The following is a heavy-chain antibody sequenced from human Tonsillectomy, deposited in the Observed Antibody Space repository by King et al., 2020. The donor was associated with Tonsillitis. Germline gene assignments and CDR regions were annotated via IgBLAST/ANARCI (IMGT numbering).Heavy chain of an antibody. J-gene: IGHJ4*02. V-gene: IGHV3-30*04. CDR2: ISYDGSNK. Sequence: VQLVESGGGVVQPGRSLRLSCAASGFTFSSYAMHWVRQAPGKGLEWVAVISYDGSNKYYADSVKGRFTVSRDNSKNTLYLQMNSLRVEDTAVYYCARDLSWSFDYWGQGTLVTVSS. CDR1: GFTFSSYA. CDR3: ARDLSWSFDY. D-gene: IGHD6-13*01.